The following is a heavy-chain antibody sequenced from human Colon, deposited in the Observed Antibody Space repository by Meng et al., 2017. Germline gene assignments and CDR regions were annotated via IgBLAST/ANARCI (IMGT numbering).Heavy chain of an antibody. D-gene: IGHD2-2*01. CDR1: GYSFTTYA. Sequence: QVQRVQSGAWVKKPVASVKVSCKASGYSFTTYAMHWVRQAPGQRLEWMGWINAGNGNTKYSEKFQSRVTITRDTAASTAYMELSSLRSEDMAVYYCARTGCSSSSCYDYWGQGTLVTVSS. CDR3: ARTGCSSSSCYDY. J-gene: IGHJ4*02. V-gene: IGHV1-3*01. CDR2: INAGNGNT.